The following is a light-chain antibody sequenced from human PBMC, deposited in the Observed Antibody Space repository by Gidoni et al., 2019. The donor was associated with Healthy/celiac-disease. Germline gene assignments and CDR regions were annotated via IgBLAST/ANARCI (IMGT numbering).Light chain of an antibody. V-gene: IGKV1-9*01. Sequence: DIQLTQSPSFLSASVGDRVTITCRASQGISSYLAWYQQKPGKAPKLLTYAASTLQSGVTSRFSGSGSGTEFTLTISSLQPEEFATYYCQQLNSYPRTFGGGTKVEIK. CDR2: AAS. CDR3: QQLNSYPRT. J-gene: IGKJ4*01. CDR1: QGISSY.